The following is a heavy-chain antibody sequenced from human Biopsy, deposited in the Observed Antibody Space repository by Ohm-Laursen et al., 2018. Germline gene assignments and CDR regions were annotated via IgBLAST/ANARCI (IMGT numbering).Heavy chain of an antibody. CDR3: ATKLKGYFHH. Sequence: SVKVSCKAPGGTFSNYGVNWVRQAPGQGLEWLGGNIPILGTGNYAQKFQDRVTVAADTSTSTATMELRSLRSDDTAVYYCATKLKGYFHHWGQGTLVIVSS. CDR2: NIPILGTG. J-gene: IGHJ1*01. V-gene: IGHV1-69*06. CDR1: GGTFSNYG.